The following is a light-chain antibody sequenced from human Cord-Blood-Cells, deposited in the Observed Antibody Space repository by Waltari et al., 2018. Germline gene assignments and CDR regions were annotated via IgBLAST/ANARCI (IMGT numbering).Light chain of an antibody. CDR1: QGISSY. V-gene: IGKV1-9*01. CDR3: QQLNSYPHT. J-gene: IGKJ2*01. Sequence: IQLTQSPSSLSASEGDRVTITCRASQGISSYLAWYQQKPGKAPKLLIYAASTLQSGVPSRFSGSGSGTDFTLTISSLQPEDFATYYCQQLNSYPHTFGQGTKLEIK. CDR2: AAS.